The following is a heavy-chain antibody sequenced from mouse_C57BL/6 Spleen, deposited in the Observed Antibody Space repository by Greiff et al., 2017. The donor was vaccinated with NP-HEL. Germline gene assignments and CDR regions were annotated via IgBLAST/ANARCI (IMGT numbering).Heavy chain of an antibody. D-gene: IGHD2-1*01. CDR3: ARFLIYYGTPYYFDY. CDR1: GYTFTDHT. V-gene: IGHV1-78*01. CDR2: IYPRDGST. J-gene: IGHJ2*01. Sequence: QVQLQQSDAELVKPGASVKISCKVSGYTFTDHTIHWMKQRPEQGLEWIGNIYPRDGSTKYIEKFKGKATLTADKSSSTAYMQLNSLTSADSAVYFCARFLIYYGTPYYFDYWGQGTTLTVSS.